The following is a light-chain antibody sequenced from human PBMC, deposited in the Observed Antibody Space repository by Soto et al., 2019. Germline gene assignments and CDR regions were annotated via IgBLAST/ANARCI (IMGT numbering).Light chain of an antibody. V-gene: IGKV1-39*01. Sequence: DIQMTQSPSSLSASVGDRVTITCRTSQTINNYLNWYQQKPGKAPRLLIYAASTLQSGVPSRFTGSGSGTDFTLTISSLQTEDFATYFCQQSYTTPRTFGQGTKVEIK. J-gene: IGKJ1*01. CDR2: AAS. CDR1: QTINNY. CDR3: QQSYTTPRT.